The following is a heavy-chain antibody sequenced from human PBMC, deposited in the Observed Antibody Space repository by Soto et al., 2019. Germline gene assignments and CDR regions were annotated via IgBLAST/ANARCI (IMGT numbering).Heavy chain of an antibody. D-gene: IGHD2-21*02. CDR1: GYTFTSYY. J-gene: IGHJ6*02. V-gene: IGHV1-46*01. CDR2: INRSGGST. Sequence: ASVKVSCKASGYTFTSYYMHWVRQAPGQGLEWMGIINRSGGSTSYAQKFQGRVTMTRDTSTSTVYMELSSLRSEDTAVYYCARPYCGGDCYSDYYYGMDVWGQGTTVTVSS. CDR3: ARPYCGGDCYSDYYYGMDV.